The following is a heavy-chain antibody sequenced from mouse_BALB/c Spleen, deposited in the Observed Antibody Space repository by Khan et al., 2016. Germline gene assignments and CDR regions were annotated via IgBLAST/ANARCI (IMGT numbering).Heavy chain of an antibody. CDR1: GYSITSGYG. Sequence: VQLKQSGPGLVKPSQSLSLTCTVTGYSITSGYGWNWIRQFPGNKLAWMGYISYSGSTNYNPSLKSRISITRDTSKNQFFLQLNSVTTEDTATYSCARTARIKYWGQGTTLTVSS. D-gene: IGHD1-2*01. CDR2: ISYSGST. V-gene: IGHV3-2*02. CDR3: ARTARIKY. J-gene: IGHJ2*01.